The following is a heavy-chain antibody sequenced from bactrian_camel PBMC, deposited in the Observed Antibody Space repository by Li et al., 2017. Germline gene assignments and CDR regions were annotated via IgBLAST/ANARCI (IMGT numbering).Heavy chain of an antibody. V-gene: IGHV3S4*01. D-gene: IGHD5*01. CDR3: SVATTSATLTT. Sequence: HVQLVESGGGSVQVGGSLRLSCAASGFTFSSAGMMWVRQAPGAGLEWVSRIYAGSSTTFNADSVKGRFAISRDNAKNTVYLQMNSLKPEDTALYYCSVATTSATLTTGARGPRSPSP. CDR1: GFTFSSAG. J-gene: IGHJ4*01. CDR2: IYAGSSTT.